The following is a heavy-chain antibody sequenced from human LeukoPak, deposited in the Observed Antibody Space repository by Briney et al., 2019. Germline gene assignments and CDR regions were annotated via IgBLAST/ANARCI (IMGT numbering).Heavy chain of an antibody. CDR2: IYDSGST. J-gene: IGHJ4*02. CDR1: GGSISSSNW. Sequence: SETLSLTCAVSGGSISSSNWWSWVRQPPGKGLEWIGQIYDSGSTNYNPSLKSRVTISLDKSKKQFSLKLTSVTAADTAVYYCARGVAATKGSDYWGQGTLVTVSS. CDR3: ARGVAATKGSDY. V-gene: IGHV4-4*02. D-gene: IGHD6-19*01.